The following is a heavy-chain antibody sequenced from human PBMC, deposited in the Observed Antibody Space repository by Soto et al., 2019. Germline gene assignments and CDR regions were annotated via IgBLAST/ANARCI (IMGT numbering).Heavy chain of an antibody. CDR1: GFTVSSNY. CDR2: IYSGGST. V-gene: IGHV3-66*01. Sequence: GGSLRLSCAASGFTVSSNYMSWVRQAPGKGLEWVSVIYSGGSTYYADSVKGRFTISRDNSKNTLYLQMNSLRAEDTAVYYCSSSGWYNDAFDIWGQGTMVTVSS. J-gene: IGHJ3*02. CDR3: SSSGWYNDAFDI. D-gene: IGHD6-19*01.